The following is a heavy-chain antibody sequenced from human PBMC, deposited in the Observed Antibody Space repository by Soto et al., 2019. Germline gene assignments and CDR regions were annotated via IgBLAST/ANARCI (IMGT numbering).Heavy chain of an antibody. CDR1: GFTFSTYS. D-gene: IGHD2-8*02. J-gene: IGHJ4*02. CDR3: ARSGDFDY. CDR2: ISSTGNTI. V-gene: IGHV3-48*01. Sequence: EVQLVESGGGLVQPGGSLRLSCAASGFTFSTYSMNWVRQAPGKGLEWVSYISSTGNTIYYPDSVKGRFTISRDTAKKSLYPQMNSLRAEDTAVYYCARSGDFDYWGQGTLVTVSS.